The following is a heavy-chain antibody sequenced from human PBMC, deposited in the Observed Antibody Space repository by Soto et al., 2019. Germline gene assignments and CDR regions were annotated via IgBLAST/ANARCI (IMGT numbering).Heavy chain of an antibody. V-gene: IGHV1-8*01. CDR3: ARSRYIFKGFDP. D-gene: IGHD1-20*01. CDR2: MNPNSGNT. J-gene: IGHJ5*02. CDR1: VYTFTSHD. Sequence: QVQLVQSWAEVKKPGASVKVSCKSSVYTFTSHDINWVRQATGQGLEWMGWMNPNSGNTGYAQKFQGRVTMTRSTSITTAYMELSGLTSEDTAVYYCARSRYIFKGFDPWGQGSLVTVSS.